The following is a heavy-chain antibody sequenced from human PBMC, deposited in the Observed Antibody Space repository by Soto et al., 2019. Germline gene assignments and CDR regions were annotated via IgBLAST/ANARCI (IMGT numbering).Heavy chain of an antibody. D-gene: IGHD3-22*01. CDR3: ARTYYYDSSGYYDWFDP. J-gene: IGHJ5*02. CDR2: IIPIFGTA. CDR1: GGTFSSYA. V-gene: IGHV1-69*13. Sequence: GASVKVSCKASGGTFSSYAISWVRQAPGQGLEWMGGIIPIFGTAKYAEKLQGRVTITADESTSTAYMELSSLRSEDTAVYYCARTYYYDSSGYYDWFDPWGQGTLVTVSS.